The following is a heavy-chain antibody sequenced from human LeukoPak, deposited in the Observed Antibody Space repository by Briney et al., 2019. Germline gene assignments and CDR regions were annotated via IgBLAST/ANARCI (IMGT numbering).Heavy chain of an antibody. J-gene: IGHJ3*02. CDR1: GYSFTSYW. CDR3: ASPIVGAESDAFDI. CDR2: IDSSDSYT. V-gene: IGHV5-10-1*01. Sequence: GEFPKISCKGSGYSFTSYWISWVRQMPGKGLEWMGRIDSSDSYTNYSPSFQGQVTISADKSISTANLQWSSLKASHTAMYYCASPIVGAESDAFDIWGHGTMVTASS. D-gene: IGHD1-26*01.